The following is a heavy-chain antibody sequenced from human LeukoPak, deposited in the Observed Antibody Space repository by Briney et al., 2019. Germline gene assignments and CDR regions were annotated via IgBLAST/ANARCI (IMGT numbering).Heavy chain of an antibody. J-gene: IGHJ4*02. Sequence: PEGSLRLSCAASGFTFDAYNMHWVCQAPGKGLGWVSLINWDGGRTYYAGAVKGRFTISRDNSKNSLYLQMNSLTTEDTALYYCAKDTGTTTTCLLDYWGQGTLVTVSS. CDR1: GFTFDAYN. CDR2: INWDGGRT. CDR3: AKDTGTTTTCLLDY. D-gene: IGHD1-7*01. V-gene: IGHV3-43*01.